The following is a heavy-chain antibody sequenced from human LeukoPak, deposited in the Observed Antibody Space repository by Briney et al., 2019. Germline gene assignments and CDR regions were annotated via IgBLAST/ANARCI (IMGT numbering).Heavy chain of an antibody. J-gene: IGHJ5*02. CDR1: GGTFSSYA. D-gene: IGHD6-13*01. V-gene: IGHV1-69*05. CDR2: IIPIFGTA. Sequence: SVKVSCKASGGTFSSYAISWVRQAPGQGLEWMGGIIPIFGTANYAQKFQGRVTITTDESTSTAYMELSSLRSEDTAVYYCAREPSAAGIVWFDPWGQGTLVTVSS. CDR3: AREPSAAGIVWFDP.